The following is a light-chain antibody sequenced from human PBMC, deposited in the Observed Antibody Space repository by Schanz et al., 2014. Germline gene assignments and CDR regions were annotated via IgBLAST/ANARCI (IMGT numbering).Light chain of an antibody. CDR1: QSVSSSY. V-gene: IGKV3D-15*01. Sequence: EIVLTQSPGTLSLSPGERATLSCRASQSVSSSYLAWYQQKPGQAPRLLIYGASTRATGIPARFSGSGAETEFTLHISSLQSEDVAVYYCQQYNNWLTFGGGTKVEIK. CDR2: GAS. J-gene: IGKJ4*01. CDR3: QQYNNWLT.